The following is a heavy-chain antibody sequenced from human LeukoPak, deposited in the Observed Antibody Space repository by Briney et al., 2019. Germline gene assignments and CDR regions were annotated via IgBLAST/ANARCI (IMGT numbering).Heavy chain of an antibody. CDR1: GYTFISYY. D-gene: IGHD1-26*01. Sequence: ASVKVSCKASGYTFISYYMHWVRQAPGQGLEWMGIINPSGGSTSYAQKFQGRVTMTRDMSTSTDYMELSSLRSEDTAVYYCARDNSVGDYAWWFDPWGQGTLVTVSS. CDR3: ARDNSVGDYAWWFDP. V-gene: IGHV1-46*01. CDR2: INPSGGST. J-gene: IGHJ5*02.